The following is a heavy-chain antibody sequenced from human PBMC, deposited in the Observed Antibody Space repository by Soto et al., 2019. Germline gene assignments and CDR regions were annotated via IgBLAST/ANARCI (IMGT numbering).Heavy chain of an antibody. CDR2: IIPMFAAT. Sequence: QVQLAQSGAEVRKPGSSVKVSCRASGGSFSDFAFSWVRQAPGQGLEWMGGIIPMFAATKYAQRFQGRVTISADASTRRVWLALSSLTSDDSAVYYCARGGIVAVPAALSSYDDYTNYRFDSWGQGTLVSVSS. CDR3: ARGGIVAVPAALSSYDDYTNYRFDS. J-gene: IGHJ4*02. D-gene: IGHD2-15*01. V-gene: IGHV1-69*01. CDR1: GGSFSDFA.